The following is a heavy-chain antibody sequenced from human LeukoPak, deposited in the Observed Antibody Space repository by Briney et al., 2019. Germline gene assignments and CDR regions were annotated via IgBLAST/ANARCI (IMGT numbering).Heavy chain of an antibody. CDR1: GSSIGRYY. CDR2: IHYSGST. Sequence: SETLSLTCTVSGSSIGRYYWNWIRQAPGKGLEWIGYIHYSGSTNHNSSLKSRVTISVDTSKNQYSLKLSSVTAADTAVYYCARDGVAGGFDYWGQGTLVTVSS. D-gene: IGHD6-19*01. J-gene: IGHJ4*02. CDR3: ARDGVAGGFDY. V-gene: IGHV4-59*01.